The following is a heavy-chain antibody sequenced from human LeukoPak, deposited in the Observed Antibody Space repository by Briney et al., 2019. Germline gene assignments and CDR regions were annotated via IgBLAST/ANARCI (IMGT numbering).Heavy chain of an antibody. Sequence: GASVKVSCKASGYTFPSYGISWVRQAPGQGLEWMAWISAYNGDTKYAQNLQGRVTMTTDTSTSTAYMELRSLRSDDTAVYYCARGGSGAINKYRYMDVWGKGTTVTVSS. V-gene: IGHV1-18*01. CDR3: ARGGSGAINKYRYMDV. J-gene: IGHJ6*03. CDR2: ISAYNGDT. CDR1: GYTFPSYG. D-gene: IGHD2-2*01.